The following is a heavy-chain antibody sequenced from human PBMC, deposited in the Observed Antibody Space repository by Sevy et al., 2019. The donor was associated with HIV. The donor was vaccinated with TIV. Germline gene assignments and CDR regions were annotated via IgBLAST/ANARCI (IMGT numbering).Heavy chain of an antibody. CDR3: ARDSGTHHAFDL. D-gene: IGHD1-26*01. V-gene: IGHV3-64*01. J-gene: IGHJ3*01. CDR2: IGSDGETT. CDR1: GFPFSSYS. Sequence: GGSLRLSCAASGFPFSSYSFYWVRQAPGKGLEYVSAIGSDGETTLYASSVKGRFTISRDNSKNTVFLQMGRLRSEDMGVYYCARDSGTHHAFDLWARGTMVTVSS.